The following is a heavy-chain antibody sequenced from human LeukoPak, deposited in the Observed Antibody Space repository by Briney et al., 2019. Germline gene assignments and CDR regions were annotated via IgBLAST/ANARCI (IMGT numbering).Heavy chain of an antibody. CDR2: IKQDGSEK. V-gene: IGHV3-7*01. D-gene: IGHD6-13*01. CDR1: GFTFNRDW. J-gene: IGHJ4*02. CDR3: ARHQEQQLVEGDGY. Sequence: GGSLRLSCAASGFTFNRDWMCWVCQAPGKGLEWVANIKQDGSEKYYVDSVKGRFTISRDNAKNSLYLQMNSLRAEDSAVYYCARHQEQQLVEGDGYWGQGTLVTVSS.